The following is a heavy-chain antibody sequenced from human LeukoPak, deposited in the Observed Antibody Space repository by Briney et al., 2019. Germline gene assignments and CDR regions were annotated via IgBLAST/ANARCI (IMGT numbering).Heavy chain of an antibody. CDR3: ASAPTLAYCGGDCYFFQH. Sequence: GGSLRLSCAASGFTVSSNYMSWVRQAPGKGLERVSVIYSGGSTYYADSVKGRFTISRDNSKNTLYLQMNSLRAEDTAVYYCASAPTLAYCGGDCYFFQHWGQGTLVTVSS. J-gene: IGHJ1*01. CDR2: IYSGGST. V-gene: IGHV3-53*01. CDR1: GFTVSSNY. D-gene: IGHD2-21*02.